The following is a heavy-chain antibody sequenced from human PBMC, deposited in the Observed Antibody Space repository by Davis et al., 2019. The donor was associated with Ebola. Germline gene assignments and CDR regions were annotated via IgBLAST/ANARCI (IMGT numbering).Heavy chain of an antibody. D-gene: IGHD5-12*01. CDR3: ARGWLRSGFDC. CDR2: TYFSSKWFE. J-gene: IGHJ4*02. CDR1: GDSVSRNSA. V-gene: IGHV6-1*01. Sequence: HSQTLSLTCDISGDSVSRNSAWNWIRQSPSRGLEWLGRTYFSSKWFEDYAVSVKSRITINPDTSKNQFSLQLNSVTPKDTAVYYCARGWLRSGFDCWGQGTLVTVSS.